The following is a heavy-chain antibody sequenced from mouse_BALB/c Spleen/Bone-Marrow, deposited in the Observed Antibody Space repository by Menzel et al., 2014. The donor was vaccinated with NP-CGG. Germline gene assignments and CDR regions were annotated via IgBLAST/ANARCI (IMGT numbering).Heavy chain of an antibody. CDR2: IDPANGNT. CDR1: GFNVKDTY. CDR3: ASYVYGYYFDY. J-gene: IGHJ2*01. D-gene: IGHD2-2*01. Sequence: EVNVVESGAELVKPGASVKLSCTASGFNVKDTYIHWVKQRPEQGLEWIGRIDPANGNTKYDPKFQGKATITADTSSNTAYLQLSSLTSEDTAVNYCASYVYGYYFDYWGQGTTLTVSS. V-gene: IGHV14-3*02.